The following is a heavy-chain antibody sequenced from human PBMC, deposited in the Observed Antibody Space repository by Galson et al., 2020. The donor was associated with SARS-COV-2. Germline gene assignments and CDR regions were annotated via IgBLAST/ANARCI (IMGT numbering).Heavy chain of an antibody. V-gene: IGHV3-23*01. CDR2: ISASGATI. CDR3: SKEEHSDGYYYMFDY. CDR1: GFDFRSYA. J-gene: IGHJ4*02. D-gene: IGHD3-22*01. Sequence: GESLKISCVAPGFDFRSYAMSWVRQAPGKGLEWVSRISASGATINYADSVKGRFTISRDNSKNTVHLHLGSLRAEDTAVYYCSKEEHSDGYYYMFDYWGQGTLVTVSA.